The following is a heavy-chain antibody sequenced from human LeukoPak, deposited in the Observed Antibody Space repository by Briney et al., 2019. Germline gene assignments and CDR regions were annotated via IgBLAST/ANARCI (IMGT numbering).Heavy chain of an antibody. D-gene: IGHD3-16*01. CDR1: GFTFSGSA. V-gene: IGHV3-73*01. CDR2: IRSKANSYAT. J-gene: IGHJ3*02. CDR3: TRHMSAFDI. Sequence: GGSLRLSCAASGFTFSGSAMHWFRQASGKGLEWVGRIRSKANSYATAYAASVKGRFTISRDDSKNTAYLQMNSLKTEDTAVYYCTRHMSAFDIWGQGTMVTVSS.